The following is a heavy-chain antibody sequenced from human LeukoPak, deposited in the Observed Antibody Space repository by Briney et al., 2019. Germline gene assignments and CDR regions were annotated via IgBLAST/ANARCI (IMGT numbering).Heavy chain of an antibody. CDR3: ASTPYYYGSGSYFRGWFDP. V-gene: IGHV4-38-2*02. J-gene: IGHJ5*02. CDR2: IYTSGST. CDR1: GYSISSGYY. D-gene: IGHD3-10*01. Sequence: PSETLSLTCTVSGYSISSGYYWGWIRQPPGKGLEWIGRIYTSGSTNYNPSLKSRVTISVDTSKNQFSLKLSSVTAADTAVYYCASTPYYYGSGSYFRGWFDPWGQGTLVTVSS.